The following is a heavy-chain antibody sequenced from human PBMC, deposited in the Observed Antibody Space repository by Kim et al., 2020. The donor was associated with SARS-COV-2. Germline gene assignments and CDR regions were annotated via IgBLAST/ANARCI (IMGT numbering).Heavy chain of an antibody. Sequence: GSIIKYADSGKGRFTISRDNAKNSLYLQMNSLRAEDTAVYYCALVYYGPRWGQGTLVTVSS. J-gene: IGHJ4*02. D-gene: IGHD3-10*01. V-gene: IGHV3-11*01. CDR2: GSII. CDR3: ALVYYGPR.